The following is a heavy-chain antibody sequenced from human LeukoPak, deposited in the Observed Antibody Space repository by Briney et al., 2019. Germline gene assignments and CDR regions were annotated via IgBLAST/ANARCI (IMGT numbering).Heavy chain of an antibody. D-gene: IGHD3-10*01. CDR2: IYTSGRA. CDR3: ARDAGFMVRGSRRGYDDYYYFMDV. Sequence: SQTLSLTCTASGGSISSGSYYWSWIRQPAGKGLECIGRIYTSGRASYNSSLKSRVTISLDTSKNQFSLKLSSVTAADTAVYYCARDAGFMVRGSRRGYDDYYYFMDVWAKGPRSPSP. CDR1: GGSISSGSYY. J-gene: IGHJ6*03. V-gene: IGHV4-61*02.